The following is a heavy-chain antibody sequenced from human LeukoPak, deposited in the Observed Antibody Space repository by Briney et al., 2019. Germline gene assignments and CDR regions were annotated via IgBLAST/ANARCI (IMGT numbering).Heavy chain of an antibody. CDR1: GFTFSSYS. V-gene: IGHV3-21*01. CDR3: AKSGLSGMGTDY. CDR2: ISSSSSYI. Sequence: GGSLRLSCAASGFTFSSYSMNWVRQAPGKGLEWVSSISSSSSYIYYADSVKGRFTISRDNAKNSLYLQMNSLRAEDTAVNYCAKSGLSGMGTDYWGQGTLVTVSS. J-gene: IGHJ4*02. D-gene: IGHD7-27*01.